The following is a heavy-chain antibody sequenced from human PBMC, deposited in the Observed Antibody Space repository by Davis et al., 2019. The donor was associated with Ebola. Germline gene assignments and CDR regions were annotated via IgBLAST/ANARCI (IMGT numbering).Heavy chain of an antibody. CDR2: ISSSSSYI. Sequence: GESLKISCAASGFTFSTYSMNWVRQAPGKGLEWVSSISSSSSYIYYADSVKGRFTISRDNAKNSLYLQMNSLRAEDTAVYYCARDLSKYCSGGTCQSYGMDVWGQGTTVTVSS. CDR3: ARDLSKYCSGGTCQSYGMDV. D-gene: IGHD2-15*01. CDR1: GFTFSTYS. V-gene: IGHV3-21*01. J-gene: IGHJ6*02.